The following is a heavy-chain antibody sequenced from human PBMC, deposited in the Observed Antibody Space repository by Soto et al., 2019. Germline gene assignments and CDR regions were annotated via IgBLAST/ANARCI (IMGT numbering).Heavy chain of an antibody. CDR1: GFAFNIYA. D-gene: IGHD3-10*01. V-gene: IGHV3-23*01. CDR2: ISGSADST. J-gene: IGHJ4*02. Sequence: EVQLLESGGGLVQPGGSLRVSCAASGFAFNIYAMSWVRQAPVKWLEWVSGISGSADSTNYADSVKGRFTISRDNSQNTVYLQMNSLRVEDTAVYYCAKDRNPYGSGSYFDYWGQGTLVTVSS. CDR3: AKDRNPYGSGSYFDY.